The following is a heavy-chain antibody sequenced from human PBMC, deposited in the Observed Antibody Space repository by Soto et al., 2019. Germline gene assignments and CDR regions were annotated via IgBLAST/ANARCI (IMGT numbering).Heavy chain of an antibody. CDR1: GYTFTGYY. D-gene: IGHD2-21*01. CDR2: INPNSGGT. J-gene: IGHJ6*02. V-gene: IGHV1-2*02. CDR3: ARGDSPPSLDYHYDGMGV. Sequence: QVQLVQSGAEVKKPGASVKVSCKAPGYTFTGYYMPWVRQAPGQGLEWMGWINPNSGGTNYAQKFRGGVSMTRDTSISKAYMELSRLRSDDTAVYYCARGDSPPSLDYHYDGMGVWGQGTTVTVSS.